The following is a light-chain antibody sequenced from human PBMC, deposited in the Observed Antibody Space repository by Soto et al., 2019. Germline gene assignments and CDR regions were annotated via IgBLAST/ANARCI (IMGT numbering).Light chain of an antibody. CDR1: RSDVVAYNY. J-gene: IGLJ1*01. CDR3: SSFTSRFTFV. CDR2: EVT. V-gene: IGLV2-14*01. Sequence: QSALTQPTSVSGSPGQSIALSCTGTRSDVVAYNYVFWYQQHPGKAPKLMISEVTNRPSGVSDRFSGSKSGNTASLTISGLQAEDEADYYCSSFTSRFTFVFGTGTKVTVL.